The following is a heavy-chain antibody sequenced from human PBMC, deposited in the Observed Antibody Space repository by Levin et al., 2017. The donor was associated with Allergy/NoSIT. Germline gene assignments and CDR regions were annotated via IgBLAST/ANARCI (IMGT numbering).Heavy chain of an antibody. V-gene: IGHV3-23*01. CDR1: GFSFSDYA. CDR2: IRGNGGKT. Sequence: GESLKISCTASGFSFSDYAMNWVRQVPGKGLEWVSNIRGNGGKTYYTDSVKGRFIISRDNSKNTLYLQMDTLAVDATAVYFCAREAVMLQLSWYFDLWGRGTLVTVSS. D-gene: IGHD3-16*01. CDR3: AREAVMLQLSWYFDL. J-gene: IGHJ2*01.